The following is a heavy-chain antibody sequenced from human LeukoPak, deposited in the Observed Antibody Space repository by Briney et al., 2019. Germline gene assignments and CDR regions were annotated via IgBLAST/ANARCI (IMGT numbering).Heavy chain of an antibody. D-gene: IGHD3-3*01. CDR2: ISGDGTKT. V-gene: IGHV3-74*01. CDR3: AKDHYWSIDY. J-gene: IGHJ4*02. CDR1: GFTFSDYW. Sequence: AGGSLRLSCAASGFTFSDYWMHWVRQVPGEGLVWVSRISGDGTKTAYAGSVKGRFTISRDNARNTLYLRMNSLRAEDTGVYYCAKDHYWSIDYWGRGTLVTVSS.